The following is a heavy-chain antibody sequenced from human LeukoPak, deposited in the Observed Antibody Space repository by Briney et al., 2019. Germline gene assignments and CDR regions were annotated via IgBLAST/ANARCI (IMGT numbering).Heavy chain of an antibody. CDR3: AKEGTSLDFDF. J-gene: IGHJ4*02. V-gene: IGHV1-2*02. Sequence: ASVKVSCKPSGYTFFGYYIHWVRQAPGQGLEWMGWINPNSGGTNYAPRFQGRVTMSSDKYSNTVYMELNRLTFDDTAVYYCAKEGTSLDFDFWGLGSRVTVSS. CDR2: INPNSGGT. CDR1: GYTFFGYY. D-gene: IGHD3-3*02.